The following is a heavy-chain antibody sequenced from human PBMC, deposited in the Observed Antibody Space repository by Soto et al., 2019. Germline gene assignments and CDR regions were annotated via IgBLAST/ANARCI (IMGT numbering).Heavy chain of an antibody. CDR1: GGFVSSGNYY. Sequence: QEQLQQWGAGLLKPSETLSLTCAVYGGFVSSGNYYWSWIRQPPGKGLEWIGEMSHSGGTHFNPSLKSRVTISGDTSKNQFSLKRSAVTAADTALYYCARVERGTATTVVDAFDIWGPGTMVTVSS. CDR3: ARVERGTATTVVDAFDI. J-gene: IGHJ3*02. CDR2: MSHSGGT. V-gene: IGHV4-34*01. D-gene: IGHD1-1*01.